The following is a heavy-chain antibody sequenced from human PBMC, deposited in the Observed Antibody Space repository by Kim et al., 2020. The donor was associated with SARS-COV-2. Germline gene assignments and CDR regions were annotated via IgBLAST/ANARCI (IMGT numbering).Heavy chain of an antibody. CDR2: GII. J-gene: IGHJ6*02. D-gene: IGHD2-21*02. CDR3: ARGVTEGMDV. Sequence: GIISYAQKFQGRVTMTRATSISTVYMELSSLTFEDTAVYYCARGVTEGMDVWGQGTTVTVSS. V-gene: IGHV1-8*01.